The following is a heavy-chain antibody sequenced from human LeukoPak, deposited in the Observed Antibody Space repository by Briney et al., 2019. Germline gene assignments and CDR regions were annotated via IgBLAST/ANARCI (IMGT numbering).Heavy chain of an antibody. V-gene: IGHV1-46*01. J-gene: IGHJ4*02. CDR2: INPSGGST. Sequence: ASVKVSRKASGGTFSSYAISWVRQAPGQGLEWMGIINPSGGSTSYAQKFQGRVTMTRDTSTSTVYMELSSLRSEDTAVYYCARDMVRGNSLDYWGQGTLVTVSS. CDR3: ARDMVRGNSLDY. CDR1: GGTFSSYA. D-gene: IGHD1/OR15-1a*01.